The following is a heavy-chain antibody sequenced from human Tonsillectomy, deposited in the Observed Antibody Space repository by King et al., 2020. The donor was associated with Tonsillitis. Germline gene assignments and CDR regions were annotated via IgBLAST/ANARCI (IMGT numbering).Heavy chain of an antibody. CDR1: GFSLSNARMG. D-gene: IGHD3-16*02. V-gene: IGHV2-26*01. CDR2: IFSNDEK. Sequence: VTLKESGPVLVKPPETLTLTCTVSGFSLSNARMGVSWIRQPPGKALEWLAHIFSNDEKSYSTSLKSRLTISKDTSKSQVVLTMTNMDPVDTATYYCARELYDYVWGSYRYGRIDYWGQGTLVTVSS. J-gene: IGHJ4*02. CDR3: ARELYDYVWGSYRYGRIDY.